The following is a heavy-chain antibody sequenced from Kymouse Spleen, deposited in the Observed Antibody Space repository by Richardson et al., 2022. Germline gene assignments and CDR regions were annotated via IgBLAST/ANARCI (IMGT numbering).Heavy chain of an antibody. V-gene: IGHV3-13*01. D-gene: IGHD5-12*01. J-gene: IGHJ6*02. Sequence: EVQLVESGGGLVQPGGSLRLSCAASGFTFSSYDMHWVRQATGKGLEWVSAIGTAGDTYYPGSVKGRFTISRENAKNSLYLQMNSLRAGDTAVYYCARGWSGYDYYYYGMDVWGQGTTVTVSS. CDR1: GFTFSSYD. CDR2: IGTAGDT. CDR3: ARGWSGYDYYYYGMDV.